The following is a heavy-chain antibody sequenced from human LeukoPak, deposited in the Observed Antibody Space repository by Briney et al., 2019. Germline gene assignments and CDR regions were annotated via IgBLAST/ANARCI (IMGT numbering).Heavy chain of an antibody. CDR3: ARGDNYYYGMDV. Sequence: PSETLSLTCTVSGGSISSYYWSWTRQPPGKGLEWIGYIYYSGSTYYNPSLKSRVTISVDTAKNQFSLELGSVTAADTAVYFCARGDNYYYGMDVWGQGTTVTVSS. V-gene: IGHV4-59*01. J-gene: IGHJ6*02. CDR2: IYYSGST. CDR1: GGSISSYY.